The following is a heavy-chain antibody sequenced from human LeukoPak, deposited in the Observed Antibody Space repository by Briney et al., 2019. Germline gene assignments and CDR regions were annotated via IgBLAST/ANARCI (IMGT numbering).Heavy chain of an antibody. V-gene: IGHV3-23*01. CDR1: GGSISSNSYY. J-gene: IGHJ4*02. CDR2: ISGSGGST. Sequence: ASETLSLTCAVSGGSISSNSYYWGWIRQPPGKGLEWVSAISGSGGSTYYADSVKGRFTISRDNSKNTLYLQMNSLRAEDTAVYYCAKIHAAGVAFSLPPRYYFDYWGQGTLVTVSS. D-gene: IGHD2-15*01. CDR3: AKIHAAGVAFSLPPRYYFDY.